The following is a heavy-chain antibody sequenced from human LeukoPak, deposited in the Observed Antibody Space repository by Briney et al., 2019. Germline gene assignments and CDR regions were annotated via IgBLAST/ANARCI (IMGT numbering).Heavy chain of an antibody. D-gene: IGHD6-19*01. J-gene: IGHJ4*02. V-gene: IGHV4-34*01. CDR3: ARVSKSAVAGTWAKYYFDY. CDR2: INHSGST. CDR1: GGSISSYY. Sequence: SETLSLTCTVSGGSISSYYWSWIRQPPGKGLEWIGEINHSGSTNYNPSLKSRVTISVDTSKNQFSLKLSSVTAADTAVYYCARVSKSAVAGTWAKYYFDYWGQGTLVTVSS.